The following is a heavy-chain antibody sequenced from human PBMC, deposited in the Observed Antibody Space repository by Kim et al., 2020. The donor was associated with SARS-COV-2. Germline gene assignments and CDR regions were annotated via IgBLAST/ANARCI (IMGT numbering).Heavy chain of an antibody. J-gene: IGHJ6*03. D-gene: IGHD3-3*01. CDR2: IYYSGST. Sequence: SETLSLTCTVSGGSISSYYWSWIRQPPGKGLEWIGYIYYSGSTNYNPSLKSRVTISVDTSKNQFSLKLSSVTAADTAVYYCAGTRFLESQGYYYYYMDVWGKGTTVTVSS. CDR3: AGTRFLESQGYYYYYMDV. V-gene: IGHV4-59*08. CDR1: GGSISSYY.